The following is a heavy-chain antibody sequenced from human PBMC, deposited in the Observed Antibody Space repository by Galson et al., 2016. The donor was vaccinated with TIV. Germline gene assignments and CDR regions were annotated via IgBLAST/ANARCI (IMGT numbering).Heavy chain of an antibody. Sequence: KVSCKGSGYNFIRYWIGWVRQKPGNGLEWMGMIYPGDSHTRYSASFRGQVTISVDKSIDTAYLQWASLKASDTAMYFCARHPRTSMVQLDVYYYMDVWGKGTTVTVSS. D-gene: IGHD3-10*01. CDR3: ARHPRTSMVQLDVYYYMDV. J-gene: IGHJ6*03. CDR1: GYNFIRYW. CDR2: IYPGDSHT. V-gene: IGHV5-51*01.